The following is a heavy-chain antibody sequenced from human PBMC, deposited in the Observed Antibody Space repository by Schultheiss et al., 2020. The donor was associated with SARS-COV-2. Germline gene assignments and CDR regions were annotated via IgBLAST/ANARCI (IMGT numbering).Heavy chain of an antibody. D-gene: IGHD5-24*01. CDR2: IGTGGDT. CDR3: ASPGEGAGYNYGKY. CDR1: GFAFSSYV. J-gene: IGHJ4*02. Sequence: GESLKISCAASGFAFSSYVLHWVRRAPGKGPEWVSAIGTGGDTYYADSVMGRFTISRDNANNSLYLHMDNLRAEDTAVYYCASPGEGAGYNYGKYWGRGTLVTVAS. V-gene: IGHV3-47*02.